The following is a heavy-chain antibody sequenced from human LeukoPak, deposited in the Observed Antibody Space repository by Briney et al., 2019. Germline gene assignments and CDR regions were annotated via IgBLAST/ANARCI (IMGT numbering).Heavy chain of an antibody. J-gene: IGHJ6*03. CDR1: GYSFSDNG. CDR2: ISAYNGNT. V-gene: IGHV1-18*01. D-gene: IGHD3-10*01. CDR3: ARVSFEVKNFGSGSYAVPAPFYSYIDV. Sequence: ASVKVSCKTSGYSFSDNGISWVRQAPGQGLEWLGWISAYNGNTDYAQVFQDRVTMTTDTSTNTAYMELRSLTSDDTAVYFCARVSFEVKNFGSGSYAVPAPFYSYIDVWAKGTTVIVSS.